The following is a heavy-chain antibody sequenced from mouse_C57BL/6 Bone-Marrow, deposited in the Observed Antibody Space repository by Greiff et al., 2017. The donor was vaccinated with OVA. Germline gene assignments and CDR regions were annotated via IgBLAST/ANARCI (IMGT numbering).Heavy chain of an antibody. J-gene: IGHJ4*01. V-gene: IGHV1-82*01. CDR1: GYAFSSSW. CDR3: ARSEYYAMDD. CDR2: IYPGDGDT. Sequence: VQLHQSGPELVKPGASVKISCKASGYAFSSSWMNWVKQRPGKGLEWIGRIYPGDGDTNYNGKFKGKATLTADKSSSTAYMQLSSLTSEDSAVYFCARSEYYAMDDWGQGTSVTVSS.